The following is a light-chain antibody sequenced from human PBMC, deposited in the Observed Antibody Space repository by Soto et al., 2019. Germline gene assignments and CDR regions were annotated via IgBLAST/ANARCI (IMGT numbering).Light chain of an antibody. CDR3: QVWDSSSDPHVV. J-gene: IGLJ2*01. V-gene: IGLV3-21*04. CDR1: NIGSKS. Sequence: SYELTQPPSVSVAPGKTARITCGGNNIGSKSVHWYQQKPGQAPVLVIYYDSDRPSGIPERFSGSNSGNTATLTISRVDAGDEADYYCQVWDSSSDPHVVFGGGTKLTVL. CDR2: YDS.